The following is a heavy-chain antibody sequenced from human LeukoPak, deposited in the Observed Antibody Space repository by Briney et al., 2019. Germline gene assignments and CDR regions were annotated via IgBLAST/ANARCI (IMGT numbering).Heavy chain of an antibody. V-gene: IGHV1-46*01. D-gene: IGHD6-6*01. CDR2: INPTGGST. Sequence: GASVKVSCKASGYTFISYQMHWVRQAPGQGLEWMGIINPTGGSTSHAQKFQGRVTMTRDTSTSTVYMEPSSLRSEDTAVYYCARKGSSSCFDYWGQGTLVTVSS. J-gene: IGHJ4*02. CDR3: ARKGSSSCFDY. CDR1: GYTFISYQ.